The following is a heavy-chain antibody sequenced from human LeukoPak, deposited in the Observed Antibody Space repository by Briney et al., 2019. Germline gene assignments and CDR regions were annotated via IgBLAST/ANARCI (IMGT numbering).Heavy chain of an antibody. CDR1: GGSISSYY. D-gene: IGHD5-18*01. Sequence: SETLSLTCTVSGGSISSYYWSWIRQPAGKAVEWIGRIYTSGSTNYNPSLKSRVPLSVDTFKNQFSLKQSSATAADTAVYYSARDQVTGHFDYWGQGTLVTVSS. V-gene: IGHV4-4*07. CDR2: IYTSGST. J-gene: IGHJ4*02. CDR3: ARDQVTGHFDY.